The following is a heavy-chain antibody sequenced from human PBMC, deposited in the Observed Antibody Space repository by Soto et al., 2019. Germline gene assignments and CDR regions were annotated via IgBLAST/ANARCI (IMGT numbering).Heavy chain of an antibody. CDR2: INHSGST. CDR3: ARGPRGSYYYYYYGMDV. J-gene: IGHJ6*02. V-gene: IGHV4-34*01. D-gene: IGHD1-26*01. CDR1: GGSFSGYY. Sequence: SETLSLTCAVYGGSFSGYYWSWIRQPPGKGLEWIGEINHSGSTNYNPSLKSRVTISVDTSKNQFSLKLSSVTAADTAVYYCARGPRGSYYYYYYGMDVWGQGTTVTVSS.